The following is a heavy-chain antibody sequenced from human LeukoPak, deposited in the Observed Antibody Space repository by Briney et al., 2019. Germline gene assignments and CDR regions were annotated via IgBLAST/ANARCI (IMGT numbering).Heavy chain of an antibody. CDR3: AREWYYYGSGSSEDYYYYMDV. J-gene: IGHJ6*03. CDR1: GFTFSSYW. D-gene: IGHD3-10*01. CDR2: IKQDGSEK. Sequence: GGSLRLSCAASGFTFSSYWMSWVRQAPGKGLEWVANIKQDGSEKYYVDSVKGRFTISRDNAKNSLYLQMNSLRAEDTAVYYCAREWYYYGSGSSEDYYYYMDVRGKGTTVTVSS. V-gene: IGHV3-7*01.